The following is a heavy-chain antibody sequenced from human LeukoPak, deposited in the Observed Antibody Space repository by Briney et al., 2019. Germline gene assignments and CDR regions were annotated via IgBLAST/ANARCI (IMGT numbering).Heavy chain of an antibody. CDR1: GLTFSTYA. J-gene: IGHJ6*03. V-gene: IGHV3-23*01. D-gene: IGHD2-2*01. CDR2: ISGNGATT. CDR3: VANMYNYMDV. Sequence: GFLRLSSAVSGLTFSTYAMSWVRQAPGRGLEWVSSISGNGATTYYADSVKGRFTISRDNSKNTAFLQMNGLRAEDTAVYYAVANMYNYMDVWGKGTTVTVSS.